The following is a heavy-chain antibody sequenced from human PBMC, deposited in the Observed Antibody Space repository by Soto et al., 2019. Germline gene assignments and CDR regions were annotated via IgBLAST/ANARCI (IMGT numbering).Heavy chain of an antibody. Sequence: PSETLSLTCTVSGGSVSSGSYYRSWIRQPPGKGLEWNGYNYYSGSTNYNPSLKSRVTISVDTSKNQFSLKLSSVTAADTAVYYCAREMGVVPAATWFDPWGQGTLVTVSS. D-gene: IGHD2-2*01. CDR2: NYYSGST. CDR3: AREMGVVPAATWFDP. CDR1: GGSVSSGSYY. V-gene: IGHV4-61*01. J-gene: IGHJ5*02.